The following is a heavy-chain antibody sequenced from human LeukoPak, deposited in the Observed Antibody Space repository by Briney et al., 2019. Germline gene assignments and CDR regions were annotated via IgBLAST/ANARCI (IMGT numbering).Heavy chain of an antibody. CDR2: IYSNNTT. CDR1: GFTVSSNY. CDR3: AKGITVMMVAPGY. D-gene: IGHD3-22*01. V-gene: IGHV3-53*01. J-gene: IGHJ4*02. Sequence: PGGSLRLFCAASGFTVSSNYMTWVRQAPGKGLEWVSVIYSNNTTFYADSVKGRFTISRDKSKNTLYLQMNSLRAEDTAVYYCAKGITVMMVAPGYWGQGTLVTVSS.